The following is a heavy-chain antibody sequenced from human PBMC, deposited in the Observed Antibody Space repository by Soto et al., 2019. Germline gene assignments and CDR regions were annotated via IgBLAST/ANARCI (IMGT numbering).Heavy chain of an antibody. V-gene: IGHV3-74*01. D-gene: IGHD6-19*01. J-gene: IGHJ4*02. CDR3: ARESYSSGWDYFDY. Sequence: EVQLVESGGGLVQPGGSLRLSCAASGFKFSSYWMHWVRQAPGKGLGWVSRINSDGSSTSYADFVKGRFTISRDNAKNTLYLQMNSRGAEDTAVYYWARESYSSGWDYFDYWGQGTLVTVSS. CDR1: GFKFSSYW. CDR2: INSDGSST.